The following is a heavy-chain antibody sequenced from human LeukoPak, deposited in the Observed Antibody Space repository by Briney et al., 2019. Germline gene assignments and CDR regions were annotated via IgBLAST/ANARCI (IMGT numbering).Heavy chain of an antibody. V-gene: IGHV3-53*04. D-gene: IGHD4-17*01. CDR2: IFTGGST. CDR1: DFTVSNNF. J-gene: IGHJ4*02. Sequence: PGGSLRLPCAASDFTVSNNFFSWVRQAPGKGLEWVSVIFTGGSTYYADSMKGRFTISRHNSKNTLYLQMDSLRTEDTAVYYCAGSRYGDYYVDFWGQGTLVTVSS. CDR3: AGSRYGDYYVDF.